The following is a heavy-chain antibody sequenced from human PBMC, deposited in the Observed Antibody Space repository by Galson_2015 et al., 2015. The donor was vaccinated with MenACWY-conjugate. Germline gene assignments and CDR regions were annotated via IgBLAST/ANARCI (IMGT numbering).Heavy chain of an antibody. CDR3: ARDNNWSFDS. Sequence: SLRLSCAVSGFTFRQYAMSWVRQAPGTGLEWVAIISDSGAATHYIDSVKGRFTISRDNSKNTLYLQMSRLRAEDTALYYCARDNNWSFDSWGQGTLVTVSS. J-gene: IGHJ4*02. D-gene: IGHD1-1*01. CDR1: GFTFRQYA. CDR2: ISDSGAAT. V-gene: IGHV3-23*01.